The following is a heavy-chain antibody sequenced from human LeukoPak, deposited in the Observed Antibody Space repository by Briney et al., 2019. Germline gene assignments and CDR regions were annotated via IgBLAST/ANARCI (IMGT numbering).Heavy chain of an antibody. J-gene: IGHJ6*02. Sequence: PGRSLRLSCAASGFTFSSYAMHWVRQAPGKGLEWVAVISSDGSNKYYADSVKGRFTISRDNSKNTLYLQMNSLRAEDTAVYYCASDGSSGWDYYYYGMDVWGQGTTVTVSS. CDR2: ISSDGSNK. D-gene: IGHD6-19*01. V-gene: IGHV3-30-3*01. CDR3: ASDGSSGWDYYYYGMDV. CDR1: GFTFSSYA.